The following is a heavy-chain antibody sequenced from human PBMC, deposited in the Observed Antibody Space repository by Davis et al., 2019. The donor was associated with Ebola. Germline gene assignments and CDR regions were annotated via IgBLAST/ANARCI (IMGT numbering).Heavy chain of an antibody. V-gene: IGHV1-18*04. CDR1: GYTFTSYG. Sequence: ASVKVSCKASGYTFTSYGISWVRQAPGQGLEWMGRINPNSGGTNYAQKLQGRVTMTTDTSTSTAYMELRSLRSDDTAVYYCARMPPSITMVRGVIMAGDYWGQGTLVTVSS. CDR2: INPNSGGT. J-gene: IGHJ4*02. D-gene: IGHD3-10*01. CDR3: ARMPPSITMVRGVIMAGDY.